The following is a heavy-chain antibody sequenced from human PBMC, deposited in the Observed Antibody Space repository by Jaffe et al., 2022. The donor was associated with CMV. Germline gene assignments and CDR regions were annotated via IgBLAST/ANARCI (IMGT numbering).Heavy chain of an antibody. CDR2: ISSSGSTI. CDR1: GFTFSDYY. Sequence: QVQLVESGGGLVKPGGSLRLSCAASGFTFSDYYMSWIRQAPGKGLEWVSYISSSGSTIYYADSVKGRFTISRDNAKNSLYLQMNSLRAEDTAVYYCARDQSTIFGVVIIDGGDYFDYWGQGTLVTVSS. D-gene: IGHD3-3*01. V-gene: IGHV3-11*01. CDR3: ARDQSTIFGVVIIDGGDYFDY. J-gene: IGHJ4*02.